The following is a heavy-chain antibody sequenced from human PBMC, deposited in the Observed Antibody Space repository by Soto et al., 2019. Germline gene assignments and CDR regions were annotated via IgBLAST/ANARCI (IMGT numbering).Heavy chain of an antibody. J-gene: IGHJ6*02. CDR1: GFTFSFYG. V-gene: IGHV3-30*18. CDR3: AKDLYGGSSNIYYYYGMDV. Sequence: GGSLRLSCSASGFTFSFYGMHWVRQAPGKGLEWVAVISYDGSNEYYADSVKGRFTISRTNSENRLYLQMNSLRGEDTAVYYCAKDLYGGSSNIYYYYGMDVWGQGTTVTVSS. D-gene: IGHD1-26*01. CDR2: ISYDGSNE.